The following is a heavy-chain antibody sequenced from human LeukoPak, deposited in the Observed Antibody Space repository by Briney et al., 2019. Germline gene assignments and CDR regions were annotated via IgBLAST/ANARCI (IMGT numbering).Heavy chain of an antibody. J-gene: IGHJ4*02. V-gene: IGHV1-2*02. CDR1: GYTFTGHY. CDR2: INPNSGGT. D-gene: IGHD3-9*01. CDR3: ARTPFYDILAGPPLRFDY. Sequence: ASVKVSCKASGYTFTGHYMHWVRQAPGQGLEWMGWINPNSGGTNYAQKFQGRVTMTRDTSISTAYMELRSLRSDDTAVYYCARTPFYDILAGPPLRFDYWGQGTLVTVSS.